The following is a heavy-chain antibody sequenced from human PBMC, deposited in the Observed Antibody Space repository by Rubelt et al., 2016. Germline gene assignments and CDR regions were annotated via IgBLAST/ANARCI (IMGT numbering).Heavy chain of an antibody. CDR3: AFLQDSSGSWAFDI. CDR1: GYSFTSYW. CDR2: IYPGDSDT. V-gene: IGHV5-51*01. Sequence: KPGESLKISCKGSGYSFTSYWIGWVRQMPGKGLEWMGIIYPGDSDTRYSPSFQGQVTISADKSISTPYLRWSSLKASATAMYYCAFLQDSSGSWAFDIWGQGTMVTVSS. D-gene: IGHD3-22*01. J-gene: IGHJ3*02.